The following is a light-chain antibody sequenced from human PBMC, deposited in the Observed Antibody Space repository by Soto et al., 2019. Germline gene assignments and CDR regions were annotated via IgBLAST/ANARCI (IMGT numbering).Light chain of an antibody. CDR2: DVS. CDR1: SSDVGGYNY. CDR3: SSYTTSSTLYV. J-gene: IGLJ1*01. Sequence: SVLQHPASVSGSPGQSITLSCTGTSSDVGGYNYVSWYQQHPGKAPKPMIYDVSNRPSGVSNRFSGSKSGNTASLTISGLQAEDQADSYCSSYTTSSTLYVFGTGTKVTVL. V-gene: IGLV2-14*01.